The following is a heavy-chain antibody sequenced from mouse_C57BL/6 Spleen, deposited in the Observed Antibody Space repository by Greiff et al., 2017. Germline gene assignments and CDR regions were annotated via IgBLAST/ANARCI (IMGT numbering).Heavy chain of an antibody. D-gene: IGHD2-1*01. CDR3: AREGNQYYFDY. J-gene: IGHJ2*01. Sequence: EVQLVESEGGLVQPGSSMKLSCTASGFTFSDYYMAWVRQVPEKGLEWVANINYDGSSTYYLDSLKSRFIISRDTATNILYLQMSSLKSEDTATYYCAREGNQYYFDYWGQGTTLTVSS. CDR2: INYDGSST. V-gene: IGHV5-16*01. CDR1: GFTFSDYY.